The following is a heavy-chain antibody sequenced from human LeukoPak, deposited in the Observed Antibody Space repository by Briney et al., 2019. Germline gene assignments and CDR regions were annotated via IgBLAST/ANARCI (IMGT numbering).Heavy chain of an antibody. CDR3: AREMGGYPFDY. J-gene: IGHJ4*02. V-gene: IGHV3-21*01. D-gene: IGHD5-12*01. CDR1: GFTFSSYN. Sequence: PGGSLRLSCAASGFTFSSYNMNWVRQAPGKGLEWVSSITSSSSYIYYADSVKGRFTISRDNAKNSLYLQMNSLRAEDTAVYYCAREMGGYPFDYWGQGTLVTVSS. CDR2: ITSSSSYI.